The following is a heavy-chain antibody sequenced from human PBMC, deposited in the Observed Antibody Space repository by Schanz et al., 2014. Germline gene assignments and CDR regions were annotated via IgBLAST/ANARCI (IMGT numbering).Heavy chain of an antibody. J-gene: IGHJ2*01. CDR3: AKDLGVDCGDGCFNWYFDL. CDR1: TFTFDHYA. Sequence: EVQLVESGGGLVQPGGSLRLSCSASTFTFDHYAMTWVRQAPGKGLEWVAAVSSRSDEIKYADSVRGRFTISRDNSRSTMYLQMNSLRAEDTAVYFCAKDLGVDCGDGCFNWYFDLWGRGTLVTDSS. CDR2: VSSRSDEI. V-gene: IGHV3-23*04. D-gene: IGHD2-21*02.